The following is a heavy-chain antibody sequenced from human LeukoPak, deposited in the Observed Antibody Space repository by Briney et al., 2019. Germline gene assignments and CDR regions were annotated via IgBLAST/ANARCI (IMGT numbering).Heavy chain of an antibody. D-gene: IGHD1-1*01. CDR3: ARDGTLFEEGDAFDI. Sequence: SETLSLTCAVYGGSFSGYYWSWIRQPPGKGLEWIGYIYYSGSTNYNPSLKSRVTISVDTSKNQFSLKLSSVTAADTAVYYCARDGTLFEEGDAFDIWGQGTMVTVSS. CDR1: GGSFSGYY. CDR2: IYYSGST. J-gene: IGHJ3*02. V-gene: IGHV4-59*01.